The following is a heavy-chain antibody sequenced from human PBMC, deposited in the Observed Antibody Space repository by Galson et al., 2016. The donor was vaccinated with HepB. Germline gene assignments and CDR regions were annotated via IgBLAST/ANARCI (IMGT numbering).Heavy chain of an antibody. J-gene: IGHJ6*04. CDR1: GFLFDSYW. CDR2: INSYGTTT. V-gene: IGHV3-74*01. CDR3: ARPPGASGPCALDV. D-gene: IGHD3-10*01. Sequence: SLRLSCAASGFLFDSYWIHWVRQAPGKGLVWVSRINSYGTTTSYADSVKGRFTISRDNSKKMVYLQMDSLRAEDTGVYYCARPPGASGPCALDVWGKGTTVKVSS.